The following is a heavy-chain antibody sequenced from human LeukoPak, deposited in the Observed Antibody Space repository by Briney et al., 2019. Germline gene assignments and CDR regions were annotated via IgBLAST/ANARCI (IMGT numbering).Heavy chain of an antibody. J-gene: IGHJ4*02. V-gene: IGHV1-2*06. CDR2: INPNSGGT. D-gene: IGHD1-26*01. CDR3: ARVALVGAEYFDY. Sequence: ASVKVSXKASGYTFTGYYMHWVRQAPGQGLEWMGRINPNSGGTNYAQKFQGRVTMTRDTSISTAYMELSRLRSDDTAVYYCARVALVGAEYFDYWGQGTLVTVSS. CDR1: GYTFTGYY.